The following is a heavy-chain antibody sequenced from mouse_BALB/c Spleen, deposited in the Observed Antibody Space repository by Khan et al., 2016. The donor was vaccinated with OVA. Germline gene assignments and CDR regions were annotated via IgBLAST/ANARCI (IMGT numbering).Heavy chain of an antibody. CDR1: GYSITSNYA. V-gene: IGHV3-2*02. D-gene: IGHD1-1*01. J-gene: IGHJ4*01. CDR3: ARGKYYGYAMDY. Sequence: EVQLQESGPGLVKPSQSLSLTCTVTGYSITSNYAWNWIRQFPGNKLEWMGYISYSGSTNYNPSLKSRISITRATSKNQFFLQLNSVTTEDTATYYCARGKYYGYAMDYWGQGTSITVSS. CDR2: ISYSGST.